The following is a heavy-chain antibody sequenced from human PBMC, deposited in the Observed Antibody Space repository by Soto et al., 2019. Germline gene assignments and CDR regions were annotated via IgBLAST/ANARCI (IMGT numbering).Heavy chain of an antibody. V-gene: IGHV3-33*01. J-gene: IGHJ5*02. D-gene: IGHD5-18*01. CDR3: ARDVDTTSHLNWFDP. Sequence: GGSLRLSCEVSGFSLSRYVMHWVRQAPGKGLEWVAVIWYHGTTKNYADSVKGRFTISRDISKNTVYLQMDSLEVEDTAVYYCARDVDTTSHLNWFDPWGQGVMVTVSS. CDR2: IWYHGTTK. CDR1: GFSLSRYV.